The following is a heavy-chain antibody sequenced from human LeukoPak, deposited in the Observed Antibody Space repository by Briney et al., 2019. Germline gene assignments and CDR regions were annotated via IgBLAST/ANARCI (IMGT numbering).Heavy chain of an antibody. J-gene: IGHJ3*02. Sequence: ASVTVSFTCSGYTLTELSMHWVRQAPGKGLEWMGGFDPEDGETIYAQKFQGRVTMTEDTSTDTAYMELSSLRSEDTAVYYCATVPQEPNIGYCSGGSCYPSDAFDIWGQGTMVTVSS. CDR3: ATVPQEPNIGYCSGGSCYPSDAFDI. D-gene: IGHD2-15*01. CDR2: FDPEDGET. V-gene: IGHV1-24*01. CDR1: GYTLTELS.